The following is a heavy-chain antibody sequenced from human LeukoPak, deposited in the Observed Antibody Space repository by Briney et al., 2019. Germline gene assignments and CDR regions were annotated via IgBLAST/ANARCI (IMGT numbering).Heavy chain of an antibody. V-gene: IGHV3-23*01. J-gene: IGHJ4*02. CDR3: AKRASYYFDY. Sequence: PGGSLRLSCAGSGFTFSSYAMSWVRQAPGKGLEWVSAISGSGGTTYYADSLKGRFTISRDNSKNTLYLQMSSLRAKDTAVYYCAKRASYYFDYWGQGTLVTVSS. CDR1: GFTFSSYA. CDR2: ISGSGGTT. D-gene: IGHD1-26*01.